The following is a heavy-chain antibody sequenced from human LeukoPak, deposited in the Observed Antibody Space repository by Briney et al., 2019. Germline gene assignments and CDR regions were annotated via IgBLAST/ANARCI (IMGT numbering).Heavy chain of an antibody. CDR3: ARHDNYPGFGRGLDP. Sequence: SETLSLTCAVYGGSFSGYYWSWIRQPPGKGLEWIGYVLYSGPTSYSPSLKRRVTMSADTSKNQFSLKMYSVTAADTAVYYCARHDNYPGFGRGLDPWGQGSLVTVTS. V-gene: IGHV4-59*08. CDR1: GGSFSGYY. CDR2: VLYSGPT. D-gene: IGHD1-14*01. J-gene: IGHJ5*02.